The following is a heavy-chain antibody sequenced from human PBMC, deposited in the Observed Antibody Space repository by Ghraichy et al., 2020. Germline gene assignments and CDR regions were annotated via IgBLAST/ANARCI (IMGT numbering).Heavy chain of an antibody. CDR1: GITFYNNF. CDR2: IYSGGST. D-gene: IGHD6-13*01. J-gene: IGHJ4*02. Sequence: GGSLRLSFAASGITFYNNFMYWVRQAPGKGLEWVSVIYSGGSTKYAESVKGRFTISRDGSKNTLFLQMNSLRTEDTAVYYCARDPPAAGTGTFGWGQGTLVTVSS. V-gene: IGHV3-66*01. CDR3: ARDPPAAGTGTFG.